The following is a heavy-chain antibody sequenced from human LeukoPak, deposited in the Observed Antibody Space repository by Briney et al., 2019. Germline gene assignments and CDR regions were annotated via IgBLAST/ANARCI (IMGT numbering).Heavy chain of an antibody. V-gene: IGHV4-61*01. Sequence: PSETLSLTCTVSGGSISSSSYFWSWIRQPPGKGLEWIGYIYYSESTNYNPSLKSRVTISTDTSKSQFSLNLRSVTAEDTGIYCCARGRCRNSGCRPYFDYWGQGTQVTVSS. CDR2: IYYSEST. CDR1: GGSISSSSYF. D-gene: IGHD2/OR15-2a*01. J-gene: IGHJ4*02. CDR3: ARGRCRNSGCRPYFDY.